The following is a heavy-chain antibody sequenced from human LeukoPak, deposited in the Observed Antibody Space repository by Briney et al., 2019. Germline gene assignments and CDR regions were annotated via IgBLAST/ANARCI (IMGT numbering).Heavy chain of an antibody. CDR3: ARDLANYYGSGSYYNEGGFDP. CDR1: GYTFTGYY. J-gene: IGHJ5*02. CDR2: INPNSGGT. Sequence: ASVKVSCKASGYTFTGYYMHWVRQAPGQGLEWMGWINPNSGGTNYAQKFQGWVTMTRDTSISTAYMELSRLRSDDTAVYYCARDLANYYGSGSYYNEGGFDPWGQGTLVTVSS. D-gene: IGHD3-10*01. V-gene: IGHV1-2*04.